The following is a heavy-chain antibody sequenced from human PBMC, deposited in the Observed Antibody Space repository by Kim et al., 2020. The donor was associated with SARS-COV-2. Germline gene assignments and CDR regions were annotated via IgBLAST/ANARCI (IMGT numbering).Heavy chain of an antibody. CDR2: IKQDGSRT. V-gene: IGHV3-74*01. J-gene: IGHJ4*03. CDR3: ARRAVGCFGSCYFGT. CDR1: GFTFSRYW. D-gene: IGHD3-16*01. Sequence: GGSLRLSCAASGFTFSRYWMHWVRQAPGKGLVWVSRIKQDGSRTYYVDSVKGRFTISRDNAENTLYLQLNSLRAEDTAVYFCARRAVGCFGSCYFGTWG.